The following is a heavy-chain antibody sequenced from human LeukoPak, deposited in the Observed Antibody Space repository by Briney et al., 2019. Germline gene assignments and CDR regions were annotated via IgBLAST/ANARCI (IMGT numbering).Heavy chain of an antibody. CDR1: GFTVSSNY. J-gene: IGHJ4*02. D-gene: IGHD3-10*01. V-gene: IGHV3-66*01. CDR2: IYSGGST. CDR3: ARGTVTMVDY. Sequence: GVSLRLSCAASGFTVSSNYMSWVRQTPGRGLEWVSVIYSGGSTYYADSVKGRFTISRDNSKNTLFLQMNSLRAGDTAVYYCARGTVTMVDYWGQGTLVTVSS.